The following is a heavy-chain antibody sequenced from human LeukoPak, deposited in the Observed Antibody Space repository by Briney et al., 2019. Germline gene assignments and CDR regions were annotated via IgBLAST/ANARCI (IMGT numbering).Heavy chain of an antibody. CDR3: ARGYCSGGSCHNGGYYFDY. Sequence: PSETLSLTCTVSGGSISSYYWSWIRQPPGKGLEWIGYIYYSGSTNYKPSLKSRVTISVDTSKNQCSLKLSSVTAADTAVYYCARGYCSGGSCHNGGYYFDYWGQGTLVTVSS. D-gene: IGHD2-15*01. V-gene: IGHV4-59*01. CDR1: GGSISSYY. CDR2: IYYSGST. J-gene: IGHJ4*02.